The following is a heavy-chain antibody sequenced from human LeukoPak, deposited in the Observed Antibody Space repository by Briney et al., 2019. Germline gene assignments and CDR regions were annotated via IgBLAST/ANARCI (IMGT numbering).Heavy chain of an antibody. CDR3: ASYLSSGSLDY. J-gene: IGHJ4*02. V-gene: IGHV4-59*01. CDR2: IYYSGST. Sequence: KPSETLSLTCTVSGGSISSYYWSWIRQPPGKGLEWIGNIYYSGSTNYNPSLKSRVTIAVDTSKNQFSLKLSSVTAADTAVYYCASYLSSGSLDYWGQGTLVTVSS. CDR1: GGSISSYY. D-gene: IGHD1-26*01.